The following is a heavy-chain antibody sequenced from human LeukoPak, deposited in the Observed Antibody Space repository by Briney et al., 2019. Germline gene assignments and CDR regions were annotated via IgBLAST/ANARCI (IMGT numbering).Heavy chain of an antibody. CDR3: ARASGSYGSGSYYYYGMDV. J-gene: IGHJ6*04. V-gene: IGHV4-38-2*01. CDR2: IFHSGST. D-gene: IGHD3-10*01. CDR1: GYSISSGYY. Sequence: SETLSLTCAVSGYSISSGYYWGWIRQPPGKGLEWIGSIFHSGSTYYNPSLKSRVNMSVDTSKTQISLKLRSVTAADTAVYYCARASGSYGSGSYYYYGMDVWGKGTTVTVSS.